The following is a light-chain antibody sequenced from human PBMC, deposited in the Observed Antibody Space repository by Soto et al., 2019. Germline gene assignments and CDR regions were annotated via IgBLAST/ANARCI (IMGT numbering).Light chain of an antibody. CDR3: QQYGSWT. Sequence: EIVLTPSPATLSLSPGERATLSCRASQSVSSSYLAWYQQKPGQAPRLLIYGASSRATGIPDRFSGSGSGTDFTLTISRLEPEDFAVYYCQQYGSWTFGQGTKVDIK. CDR1: QSVSSSY. CDR2: GAS. V-gene: IGKV3-20*01. J-gene: IGKJ1*01.